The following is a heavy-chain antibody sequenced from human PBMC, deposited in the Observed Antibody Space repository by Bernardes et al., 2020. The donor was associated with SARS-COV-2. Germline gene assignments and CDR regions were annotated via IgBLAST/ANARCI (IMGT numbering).Heavy chain of an antibody. CDR2: VYYNGNI. D-gene: IGHD6-19*01. Sequence: SETLSLTCTVSGGSFNDYYWSWIRQSPEKGLEWIGYVYYNGNINHNPSLNYNPSLMSRVTISIDTSKSQFSLKLNSVTAANTAVYYCAIDQWLAHYFDYWGQGILVTVSS. J-gene: IGHJ4*02. V-gene: IGHV4-59*01. CDR3: AIDQWLAHYFDY. CDR1: GGSFNDYY.